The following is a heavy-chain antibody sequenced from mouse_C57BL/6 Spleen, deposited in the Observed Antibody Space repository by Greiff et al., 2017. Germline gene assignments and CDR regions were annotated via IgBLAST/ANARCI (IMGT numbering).Heavy chain of an antibody. D-gene: IGHD1-1*01. Sequence: QVQLQQPGAELVKPGASVKLSCKASGYTFTSYWMHWVKQRPGQGLEWIGMIHPNSGSTNYNEKFKSKATLTVDKSSSTAYMQLSSLTSEDSAVYYCARSTTVVSYFDYWGQGTTLTGSS. J-gene: IGHJ2*01. V-gene: IGHV1-64*01. CDR3: ARSTTVVSYFDY. CDR2: IHPNSGST. CDR1: GYTFTSYW.